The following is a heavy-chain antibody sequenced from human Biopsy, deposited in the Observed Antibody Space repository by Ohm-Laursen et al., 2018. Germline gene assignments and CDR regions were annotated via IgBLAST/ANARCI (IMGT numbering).Heavy chain of an antibody. CDR2: IVPILGHL. J-gene: IGHJ4*02. V-gene: IGHV1-69*04. D-gene: IGHD3-3*01. CDR1: GGPSSNYA. Sequence: GASVKVSCKASGGPSSNYAFSWVRQAPGQGLEWVGRIVPILGHLNYAQRFQGRVSITADKSTTYVYMELSRLTSGDTAVYYCAADSDGYYTDFDYWGPGTLVTVSS. CDR3: AADSDGYYTDFDY.